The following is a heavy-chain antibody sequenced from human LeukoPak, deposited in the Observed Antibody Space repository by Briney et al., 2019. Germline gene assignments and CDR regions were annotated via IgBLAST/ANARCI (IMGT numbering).Heavy chain of an antibody. V-gene: IGHV3-33*06. CDR1: GLSFSSYA. Sequence: GGSLRLSCAVSGLSFSSYAFHWIRQAPGKGLEWVAVIRHDETKEYYADSVQGRFTISRDTSKTTLYLQMSSLRAEDTAVYYCAKEYTPSSPLGELDSWGQGTLVTVSS. J-gene: IGHJ4*02. CDR2: IRHDETKE. D-gene: IGHD6-6*01. CDR3: AKEYTPSSPLGELDS.